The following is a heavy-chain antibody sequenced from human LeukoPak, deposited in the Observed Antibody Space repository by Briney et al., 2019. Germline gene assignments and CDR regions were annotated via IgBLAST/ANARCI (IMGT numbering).Heavy chain of an antibody. Sequence: SETLSLTCAVYGGSFSGYYWSWIRQPPGKGLEWIGEINHSGGTNYNPSLKSRVTISVDTPKNQFSLKLSSVTAADTAVYYCAGAAGIVDYWGQGTLVTVSS. J-gene: IGHJ4*02. CDR1: GGSFSGYY. CDR3: AGAAGIVDY. V-gene: IGHV4-34*01. D-gene: IGHD6-19*01. CDR2: INHSGGT.